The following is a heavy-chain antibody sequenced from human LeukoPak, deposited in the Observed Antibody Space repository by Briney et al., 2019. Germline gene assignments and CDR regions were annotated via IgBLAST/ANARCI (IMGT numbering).Heavy chain of an antibody. Sequence: PGGSLRLSCAASGFTFSSYWMSWVRQAPGKGLEWVANIKQDGSEKYYVDSVKGRFTISRDNAKNSLYLQMNSLRAEGTAVYYCARDTTPWDGYTRFDYWGQGTLVTVSS. CDR3: ARDTTPWDGYTRFDY. V-gene: IGHV3-7*01. CDR1: GFTFSSYW. CDR2: IKQDGSEK. J-gene: IGHJ4*02. D-gene: IGHD5-24*01.